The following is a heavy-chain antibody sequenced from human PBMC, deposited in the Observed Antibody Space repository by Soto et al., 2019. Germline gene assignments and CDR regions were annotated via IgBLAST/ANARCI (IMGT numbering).Heavy chain of an antibody. J-gene: IGHJ5*02. D-gene: IGHD2-15*01. V-gene: IGHV3-21*01. CDR1: GFTFSSYS. Sequence: EVQLVESGGGLVKPGGSLRLSCAASGFTFSSYSMNWVRQAPGKGLEWVSSISSSSSYIYYADSVKGRFTISRDNAQNSLYLQRNSLRAEDTAVYYCAGVGVVVVADPSYWFDPWGHGTLVTVSS. CDR2: ISSSSSYI. CDR3: AGVGVVVVADPSYWFDP.